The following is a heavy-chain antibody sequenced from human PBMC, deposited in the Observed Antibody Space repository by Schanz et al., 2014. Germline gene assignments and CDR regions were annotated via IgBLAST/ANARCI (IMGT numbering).Heavy chain of an antibody. Sequence: EVEVEASGGGLVQPGESLKLSCAASGFSLSHYSVHWVRQAPGKGLEWVSRIYGDGSSTFYADSVKGRFTVSRDNAKNTLYLQMNSLRAEDTAVYYCAKGFGGYDLVLDYWGQGTLVTVSS. V-gene: IGHV3-74*02. CDR2: IYGDGSST. D-gene: IGHD5-12*01. J-gene: IGHJ4*02. CDR3: AKGFGGYDLVLDY. CDR1: GFSLSHYS.